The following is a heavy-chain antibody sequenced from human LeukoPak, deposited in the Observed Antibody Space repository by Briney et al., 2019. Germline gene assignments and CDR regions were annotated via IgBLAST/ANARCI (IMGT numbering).Heavy chain of an antibody. V-gene: IGHV1-2*02. Sequence: ASVKVSCKASGYTFTGYYMHWVRQAPGQGLEWMGWINPISGGTNYAQKFQGRVTMTRDTSISTAYMELSRLRSDDTAVYYCARSRRIAVAGTPYYWGQGTLVTVSS. D-gene: IGHD6-19*01. CDR3: ARSRRIAVAGTPYY. CDR1: GYTFTGYY. CDR2: INPISGGT. J-gene: IGHJ4*02.